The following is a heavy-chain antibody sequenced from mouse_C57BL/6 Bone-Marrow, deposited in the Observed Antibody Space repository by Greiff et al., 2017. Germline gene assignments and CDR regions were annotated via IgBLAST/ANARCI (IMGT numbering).Heavy chain of an antibody. Sequence: QVQLHQPGAELVRPGSSVKLSCKASGYTFTSYWMHWVKQRPIQGLEWIGNIDPSDSETHYNQKFKDKATLTVDKSSSTAYMQLSSLTSEDSTVYYCARTGGYCWYFDVWGTGTTVTVSS. CDR1: GYTFTSYW. D-gene: IGHD1-1*02. V-gene: IGHV1-52*01. CDR2: IDPSDSET. J-gene: IGHJ1*03. CDR3: ARTGGYCWYFDV.